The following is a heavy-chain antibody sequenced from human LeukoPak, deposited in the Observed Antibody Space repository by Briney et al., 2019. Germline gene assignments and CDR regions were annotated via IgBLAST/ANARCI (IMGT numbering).Heavy chain of an antibody. V-gene: IGHV3-21*01. CDR2: IRSSRSYI. CDR1: GFTFSSYS. J-gene: IGHJ4*02. CDR3: ARETYYYDSSGYYHYYFDY. Sequence: GGSLRLSCAASGFTFSSYSMNWVRQAPGKGLEWVSSIRSSRSYIYYADSAKGRLTISRDNAKNSLYLQMNSLRAEDTAVYYCARETYYYDSSGYYHYYFDYWGQGTLVTVSS. D-gene: IGHD3-22*01.